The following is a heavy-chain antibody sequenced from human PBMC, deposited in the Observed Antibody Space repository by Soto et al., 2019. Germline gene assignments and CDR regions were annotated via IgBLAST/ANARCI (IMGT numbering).Heavy chain of an antibody. Sequence: SETLSLTCAVSGGSIGSSNWWSWVRQSPGKGLEWIGEIHDSGSTNYNPSLKSRVTISLDKSKNQFSLNLSSVTAADTAVYYCARLKTYDILNKSYYWGQGSLVTVSS. CDR1: GGSIGSSNW. CDR2: IHDSGST. D-gene: IGHD3-9*01. CDR3: ARLKTYDILNKSYY. V-gene: IGHV4-4*02. J-gene: IGHJ4*02.